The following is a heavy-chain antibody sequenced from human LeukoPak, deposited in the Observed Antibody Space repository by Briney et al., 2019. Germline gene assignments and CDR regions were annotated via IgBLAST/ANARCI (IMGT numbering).Heavy chain of an antibody. Sequence: KPSETLSLTCTVSGGSISSSSYYWGWIRQPPGKGLEWIGSIYYSGSTHYNPSLKSRVTISVDTSKNQFSLKLSAVTAADTAVYYCARQGVDSVSYWGQGTLVTVSS. J-gene: IGHJ4*02. CDR2: IYYSGST. CDR3: ARQGVDSVSY. D-gene: IGHD1-26*01. V-gene: IGHV4-39*01. CDR1: GGSISSSSYY.